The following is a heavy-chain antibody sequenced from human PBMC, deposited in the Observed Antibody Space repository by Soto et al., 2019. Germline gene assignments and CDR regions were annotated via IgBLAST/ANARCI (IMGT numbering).Heavy chain of an antibody. D-gene: IGHD2-15*01. CDR3: ARGFGSDWYYFDS. V-gene: IGHV4-4*07. CDR1: GTSISTYY. CDR2: IYSSGST. J-gene: IGHJ4*02. Sequence: SETLSLTCAVSGTSISTYYWSLIHPTAEKRLDWIGRIYSSGSTIYSPSLKSRVTMSLDTSKNRFSLKLTSVTAADTAVYYCARGFGSDWYYFDSWGQGILVTVSS.